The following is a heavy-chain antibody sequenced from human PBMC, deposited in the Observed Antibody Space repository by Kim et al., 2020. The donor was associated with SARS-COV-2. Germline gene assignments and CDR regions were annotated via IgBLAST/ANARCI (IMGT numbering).Heavy chain of an antibody. CDR2: WYN. D-gene: IGHD1-7*01. J-gene: IGHJ4*02. V-gene: IGHV6-1*01. CDR3: ARGYWNYGY. Sequence: WYNDYAVSVKSRITITPDTSKNQFSLQLTSVTPEDTAVYYCARGYWNYGYWGQGTLVTVSS.